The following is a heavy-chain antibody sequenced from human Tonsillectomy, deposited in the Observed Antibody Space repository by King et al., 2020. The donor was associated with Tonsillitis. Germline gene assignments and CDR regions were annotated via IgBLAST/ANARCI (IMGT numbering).Heavy chain of an antibody. Sequence: VQLVESGGGLVQPGRSLRLSCAASGFTFDDYAMHWVRHAPGKGLEWVSGISWNSGSIGYADSVKGRFTISRDNAKNSLYLQMNSLRAEDTALYYCAKGGTPAYYDSSGPRGGWYFDLWGRGTLVTVSS. J-gene: IGHJ2*01. CDR2: ISWNSGSI. CDR1: GFTFDDYA. CDR3: AKGGTPAYYDSSGPRGGWYFDL. V-gene: IGHV3-9*01. D-gene: IGHD3-22*01.